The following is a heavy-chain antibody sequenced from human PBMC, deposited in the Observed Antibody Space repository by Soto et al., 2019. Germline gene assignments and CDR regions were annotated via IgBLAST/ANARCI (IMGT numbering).Heavy chain of an antibody. D-gene: IGHD3-10*01. V-gene: IGHV1-69*01. J-gene: IGHJ6*02. CDR1: GGTFNNFA. CDR3: ATAPIPPVSAPLPHSGMDL. CDR2: IMPVFHTT. Sequence: QVQLVQSGAEVKKPGSSVKVSCQASGGTFNNFAFTWVRQAPGQGLEWLGGIMPVFHTTNIAQTFQDRITVTAHHFTITVYMEMTSLRYDDTALYYCATAPIPPVSAPLPHSGMDLWAQGPTVTVSS.